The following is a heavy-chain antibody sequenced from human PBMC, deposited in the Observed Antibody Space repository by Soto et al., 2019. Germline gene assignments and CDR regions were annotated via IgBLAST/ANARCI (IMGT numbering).Heavy chain of an antibody. J-gene: IGHJ4*02. CDR2: IAPDNGNT. CDR1: GYTFTDSA. V-gene: IGHV1-3*01. Sequence: ASVKVSCKASGYTFTDSAIHWVRQAPGQSLEWLGWIAPDNGNTKYSQNFQGRVTITRDTSATTAYMELTSLRYEDTAVYYCAKGSRMWTPDYWGQGTLVTVSS. CDR3: AKGSRMWTPDY. D-gene: IGHD2-15*01.